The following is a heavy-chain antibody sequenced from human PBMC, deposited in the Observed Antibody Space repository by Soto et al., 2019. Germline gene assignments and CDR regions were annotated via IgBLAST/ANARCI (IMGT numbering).Heavy chain of an antibody. V-gene: IGHV1-69*01. Sequence: QVQLVQSGAEVKKPGSSVKVSCKASGGTFSNYAISWVRQAPGQGLEWMGGITPMFGATIYAQKFQGRVTLTADESTSTAYMELSTLRSEDTAVYYCAASPESSYALIHLVITPFGFYWGQGTLVTVTS. J-gene: IGHJ4*02. CDR3: AASPESSYALIHLVITPFGFY. CDR2: ITPMFGAT. D-gene: IGHD3-22*01. CDR1: GGTFSNYA.